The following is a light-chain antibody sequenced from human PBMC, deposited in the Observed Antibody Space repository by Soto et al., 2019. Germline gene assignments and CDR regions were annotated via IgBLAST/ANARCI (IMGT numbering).Light chain of an antibody. CDR3: NSYTSIHTYV. Sequence: QSVLTQPASVSGSPGQSITISCTGTSCAVSAYDSASWYIQRPGRAPIRMRYEVSTRSSGVSNRFSGSKSGNTASLTISALQAEDEADYYCNSYTSIHTYVFGTGTKVTVL. CDR1: SCAVSAYDS. J-gene: IGLJ1*01. V-gene: IGLV2-14*01. CDR2: EVS.